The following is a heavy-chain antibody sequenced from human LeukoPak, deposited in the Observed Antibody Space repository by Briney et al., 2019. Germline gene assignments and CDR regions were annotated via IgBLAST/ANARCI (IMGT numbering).Heavy chain of an antibody. V-gene: IGHV3-48*03. CDR3: ASQGTMVRGVIFD. CDR1: GFTFSSYE. CDR2: ISSSGSTI. D-gene: IGHD3-10*01. J-gene: IGHJ4*02. Sequence: GGSLRLSCAASGFTFSSYEMNWVRQAPGKGLEWVSYISSSGSTIYYADSVKGRFTISRDNAKNSLYLQMNSLRAEDTAVYYCASQGTMVRGVIFDWGQGTLVTVSS.